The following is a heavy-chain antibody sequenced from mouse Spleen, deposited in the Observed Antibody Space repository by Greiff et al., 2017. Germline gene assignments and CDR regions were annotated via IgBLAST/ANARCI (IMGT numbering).Heavy chain of an antibody. CDR3: ARRQLYYYGSSYYAMDY. J-gene: IGHJ4*01. D-gene: IGHD1-1*01. CDR2: INPNNGGT. V-gene: IGHV1-18*01. Sequence: VQLQQSGPELVKPGASVKIPCKASGYTFTDYNMDWVKQSHGKSLEWIGDINPNNGGTIYNQKFKGKATLTVDKSSSTAYMELRSLTSEDTAVYYCARRQLYYYGSSYYAMDYWGQGTSVTVSS. CDR1: GYTFTDYN.